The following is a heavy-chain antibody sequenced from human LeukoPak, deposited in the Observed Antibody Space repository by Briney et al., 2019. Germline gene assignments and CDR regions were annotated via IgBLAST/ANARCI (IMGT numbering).Heavy chain of an antibody. Sequence: SETLSLTCTVSGGSIRSSSYYWVWIRQPPGKGLEWIGSIYYSETTYYSPSLKSRVSISVDRSKNQFSLNLTSVTAADTAVYYCARVDRAYSYGYYSWFDPWGQGTLVTVSS. CDR3: ARVDRAYSYGYYSWFDP. CDR1: GGSIRSSSYY. J-gene: IGHJ5*02. CDR2: IYYSETT. V-gene: IGHV4-39*07. D-gene: IGHD5-18*01.